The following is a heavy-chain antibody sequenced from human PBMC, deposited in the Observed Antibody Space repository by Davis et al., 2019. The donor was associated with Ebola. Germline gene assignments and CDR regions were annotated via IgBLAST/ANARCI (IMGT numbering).Heavy chain of an antibody. CDR3: ARGSGSYSSLGFDY. CDR2: IGPSGNSF. D-gene: IGHD1-26*01. V-gene: IGHV3-11*04. J-gene: IGHJ4*02. Sequence: GESLKISCEVSGFTFSDYYMSWIRQAPGKGLEWIAYIGPSGNSFYCADSVKGRFTISRDNAKNSLYLQMNSLRAEDTAVYYCARGSGSYSSLGFDYWGQGTLVTVSS. CDR1: GFTFSDYY.